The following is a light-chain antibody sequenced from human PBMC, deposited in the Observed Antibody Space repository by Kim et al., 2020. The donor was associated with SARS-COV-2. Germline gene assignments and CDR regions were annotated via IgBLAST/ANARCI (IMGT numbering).Light chain of an antibody. CDR3: SSYTSRSTVV. CDR1: SSDVGGYNY. Sequence: QSALTQPASVSGSPGQSITISCTGTSSDVGGYNYVSWYQQHPGKAPKFVIYDVSNRPSGVSDRFSGSKSGNTASLTISGLQAEDEADYYCSSYTSRSTVVFGGGTQLTVL. V-gene: IGLV2-14*03. J-gene: IGLJ2*01. CDR2: DVS.